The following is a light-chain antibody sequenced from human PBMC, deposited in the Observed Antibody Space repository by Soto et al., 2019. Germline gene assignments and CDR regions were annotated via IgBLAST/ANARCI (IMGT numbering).Light chain of an antibody. Sequence: EIVLTQSPGTLSLSPGERATLSCRASQSVSSNYLAWYHHKPGQAPRLLIYDASSRATGIPDRFSGSGSGTDFTITISRLEPEDFAVYYCQQYGRSPLTFGGGTKVESK. J-gene: IGKJ4*01. V-gene: IGKV3-20*01. CDR3: QQYGRSPLT. CDR1: QSVSSNY. CDR2: DAS.